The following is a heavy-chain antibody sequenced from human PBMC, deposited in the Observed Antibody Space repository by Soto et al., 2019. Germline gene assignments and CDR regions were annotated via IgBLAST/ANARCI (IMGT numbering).Heavy chain of an antibody. CDR3: ARAGNYDVLSGRMYYFDS. CDR1: GDSISSSSYH. V-gene: IGHV4-39*01. CDR2: VYYSGST. J-gene: IGHJ4*02. Sequence: SETLSLTCTVSGDSISSSSYHWGWIRQPPGKGLEWIGSVYYSGSTYYNPSLKSRVTISVDASKNQFSLNLSSVTAADTAVYFCARAGNYDVLSGRMYYFDSWGQGTPVTVS. D-gene: IGHD3-3*01.